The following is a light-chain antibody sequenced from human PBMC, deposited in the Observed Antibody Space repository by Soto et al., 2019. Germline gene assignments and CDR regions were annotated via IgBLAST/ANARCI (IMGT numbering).Light chain of an antibody. V-gene: IGLV2-14*01. Sequence: QSVLAQPSSVSGSRGQSITISCTGTSTDVGGYNYVSWYQPHPGKGPKLIIYEVSNRPSGVSDRFSGSKSGNKASLIISNLEAEDESDYYCGSYTSTDTPFVFGTGTKVTVL. CDR1: STDVGGYNY. J-gene: IGLJ1*01. CDR3: GSYTSTDTPFV. CDR2: EVS.